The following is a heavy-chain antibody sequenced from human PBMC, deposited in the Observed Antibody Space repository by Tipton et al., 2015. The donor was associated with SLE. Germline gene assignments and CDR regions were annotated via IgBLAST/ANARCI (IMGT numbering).Heavy chain of an antibody. CDR1: GFIFSNYG. CDR2: IRSDGSNT. V-gene: IGHV3-30*02. CDR3: ARGDYVGYYLDY. Sequence: SGFIFSNYGIHLVRQTPGKGLEWVAFIRSDGSNTYYANSVRGRFTISRDNAKNTLYLLLNSLRAEDTAVYYCARGDYVGYYLDYWGQGTLVTVSS. J-gene: IGHJ4*02. D-gene: IGHD3-10*02.